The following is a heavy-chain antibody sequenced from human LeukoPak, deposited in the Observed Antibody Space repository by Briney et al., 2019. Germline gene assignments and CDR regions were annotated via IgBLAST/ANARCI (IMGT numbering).Heavy chain of an antibody. CDR3: AKDSYYYASGSYYGVDY. J-gene: IGHJ4*02. CDR2: ISSSGSTI. Sequence: GGSLRLSCAASGFTFSSYEMNWVRQAPGKGLEWVSYISSSGSTIYYADSVKGRFTISRDNSKNTLYLQLNSLRAEDTAVYYCAKDSYYYASGSYYGVDYWGQGTLVTVSS. V-gene: IGHV3-48*03. D-gene: IGHD3-10*01. CDR1: GFTFSSYE.